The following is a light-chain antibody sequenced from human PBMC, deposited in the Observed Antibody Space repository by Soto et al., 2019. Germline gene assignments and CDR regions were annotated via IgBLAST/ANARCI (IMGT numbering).Light chain of an antibody. V-gene: IGKV3-20*01. CDR3: QQSGTSPRT. CDR2: DVS. Sequence: EIVLTQSPATLSLSPGERATLSCRASQSVNNVYLAWYQQKPGQAPRLLIYDVSSRATGIPDRFSGSGSGTDFTLTISRLEPEDFAVYYCQQSGTSPRTFGQGTKLEIK. J-gene: IGKJ2*01. CDR1: QSVNNVY.